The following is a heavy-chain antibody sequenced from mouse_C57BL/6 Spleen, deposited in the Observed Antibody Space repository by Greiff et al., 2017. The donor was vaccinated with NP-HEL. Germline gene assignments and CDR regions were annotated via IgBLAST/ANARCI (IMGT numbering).Heavy chain of an antibody. CDR3: ARDLIPINYFDY. J-gene: IGHJ2*01. CDR2: ISDGGSYT. Sequence: EVKLVESGGGLVKPGGSLKLSCAASGFTFSSYAMSWVRQTPENRLEWVATISDGGSYTYYPDNVKGRFTISRDNAKNNLYLQMSHLKSEDTAMYYCARDLIPINYFDYWGQGTTLTVSS. CDR1: GFTFSSYA. V-gene: IGHV5-4*01. D-gene: IGHD1-1*01.